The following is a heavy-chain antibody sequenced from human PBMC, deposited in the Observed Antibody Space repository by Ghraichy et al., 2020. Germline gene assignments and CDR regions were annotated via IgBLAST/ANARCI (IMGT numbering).Heavy chain of an antibody. Sequence: SETLSLTCTVSGGSISSGGYSWSWIRQPPGKGLEWIGYIYHSGSTYYNPSLKSRVTISVDRSKNQFSLKLSSVTAADTAVYYCARDQSNYGHDYWGQGTLVTVSS. CDR3: ARDQSNYGHDY. V-gene: IGHV4-30-2*01. CDR2: IYHSGST. CDR1: GGSISSGGYS. D-gene: IGHD4-11*01. J-gene: IGHJ4*02.